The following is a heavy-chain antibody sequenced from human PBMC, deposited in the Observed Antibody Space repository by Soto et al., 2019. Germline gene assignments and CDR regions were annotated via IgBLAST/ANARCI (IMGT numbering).Heavy chain of an antibody. J-gene: IGHJ4*02. V-gene: IGHV3-48*02. Sequence: EVQLKESGGGLVQPGGSLRLSCAASGFTFSRYSMNWVRQAPGKGLEWVSFISSSGRTIYYAASVKGRFTISRDNATHSLNLQMTNLRHEDTALYYCASARDYGANTPYFESWGPGTLVTVST. CDR1: GFTFSRYS. CDR2: ISSSGRTI. CDR3: ASARDYGANTPYFES. D-gene: IGHD4-17*01.